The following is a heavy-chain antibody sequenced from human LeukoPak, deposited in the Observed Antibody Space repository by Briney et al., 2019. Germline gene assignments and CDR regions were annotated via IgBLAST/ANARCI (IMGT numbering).Heavy chain of an antibody. CDR3: TRVRTYIVVVTAIPFYFNY. CDR1: GFTFGDYA. Sequence: GGSLRLSCTASGFTFGDYAMGWVRQAPGKGLEWVGFIRSKAYGGTTEYAASVKGRFTISRDDSNSVAYLQMTSLKTKDTAVYYCTRVRTYIVVVTAIPFYFNYWGQGILVTVSS. J-gene: IGHJ4*02. D-gene: IGHD2-21*02. V-gene: IGHV3-49*04. CDR2: IRSKAYGGTT.